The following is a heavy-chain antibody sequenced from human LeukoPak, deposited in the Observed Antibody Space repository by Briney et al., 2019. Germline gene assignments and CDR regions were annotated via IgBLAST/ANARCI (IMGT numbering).Heavy chain of an antibody. Sequence: SETLSLTCTVSGGSISSSSYYWDWIRQPPGKGLEWIASIYYSGSTYYNPSLKSRVTISVDTSKNQFSLKLSSVTAADTAVYYCARAQVATTYYYYYYMDVWGKGTTVTVSS. J-gene: IGHJ6*03. D-gene: IGHD5-12*01. V-gene: IGHV4-39*07. CDR2: IYYSGST. CDR3: ARAQVATTYYYYYYMDV. CDR1: GGSISSSSYY.